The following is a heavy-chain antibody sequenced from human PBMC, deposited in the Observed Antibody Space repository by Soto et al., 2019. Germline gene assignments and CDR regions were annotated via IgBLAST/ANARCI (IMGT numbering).Heavy chain of an antibody. CDR3: ARRGDGSGTLDY. CDR2: IYHSGTT. J-gene: IGHJ4*02. Sequence: LSLTCAVYGGSFSGYYWSWIRQPPGKGLEWIGEIYHSGTTNCNPSLRSRVTMSVDKSKNQFSLKLNSVTAADTAVYFCARRGDGSGTLDYWGQGTLVTVSS. CDR1: GGSFSGYY. V-gene: IGHV4-34*01. D-gene: IGHD3-10*01.